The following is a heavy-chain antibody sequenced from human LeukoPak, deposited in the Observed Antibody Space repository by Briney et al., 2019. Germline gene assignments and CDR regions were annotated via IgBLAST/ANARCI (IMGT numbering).Heavy chain of an antibody. V-gene: IGHV3-11*06. CDR2: ISSSSSYI. J-gene: IGHJ6*03. CDR3: ARDRHVPGLYYYYMDV. D-gene: IGHD6-6*01. CDR1: GFTFSDYY. Sequence: GGSLRLSCAASGFTFSDYYMSWIRQAPGKGLEWVSSISSSSSYIYYADSVKGRFTISRDNAKNSLYLQMNSLRAEDTAVYFCARDRHVPGLYYYYMDVWGKGTTVTVSS.